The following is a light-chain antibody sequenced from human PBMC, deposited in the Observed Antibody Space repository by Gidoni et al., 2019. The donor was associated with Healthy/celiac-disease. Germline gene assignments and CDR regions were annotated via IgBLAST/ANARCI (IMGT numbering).Light chain of an antibody. CDR2: GAS. Sequence: EIVLTQSPGTLSLSPGERATLPCRASQSVSSSYLAWYQQKPGQAPRLLIYGASSRATGIPDRFSGSGSGTDFTLTISRLEPEEFAVYYCQQYGSSPPITFGQGTRLEIK. J-gene: IGKJ5*01. CDR3: QQYGSSPPIT. V-gene: IGKV3-20*01. CDR1: QSVSSSY.